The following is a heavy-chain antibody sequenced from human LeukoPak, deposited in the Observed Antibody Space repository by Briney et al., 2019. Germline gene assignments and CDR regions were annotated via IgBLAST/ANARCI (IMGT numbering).Heavy chain of an antibody. D-gene: IGHD5-18*01. Sequence: PSETLSLTCTVSGVSISSTTYYWGWIRQPPGKGLEWIGTIYYSGTTRYNPSLKSRVAISVDTSKNQFPLKLSSVTAADTAVYYCARLGIQLWLRYYYYYMDVWGKGTTVTISS. V-gene: IGHV4-39*01. CDR2: IYYSGTT. J-gene: IGHJ6*03. CDR3: ARLGIQLWLRYYYYYMDV. CDR1: GVSISSTTYY.